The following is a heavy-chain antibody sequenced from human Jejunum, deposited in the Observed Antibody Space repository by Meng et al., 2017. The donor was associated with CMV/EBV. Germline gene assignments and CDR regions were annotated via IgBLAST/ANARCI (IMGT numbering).Heavy chain of an antibody. CDR1: GFTFSDYY. J-gene: IGHJ5*02. CDR3: ARDGDNYRDTKSFWFDP. Sequence: QGELVGSGGGLVKPGGSLRLSCAASGFTFSDYYMSWVRQAPGKGLEWVSYISSGSTYTNYADSVKGRFTISRDNAKNTLYLQMNSLRAEDTAVYYCARDGDNYRDTKSFWFDPWGQGTLVTVSS. D-gene: IGHD5-18*01. CDR2: ISSGSTYT. V-gene: IGHV3-11*05.